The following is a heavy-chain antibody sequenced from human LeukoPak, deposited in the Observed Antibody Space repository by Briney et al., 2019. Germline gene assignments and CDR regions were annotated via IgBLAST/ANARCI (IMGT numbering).Heavy chain of an antibody. D-gene: IGHD6-19*01. J-gene: IGHJ4*02. CDR1: GYTFTGYY. V-gene: IGHV1-2*02. CDR2: INPNSGGT. Sequence: ASVKVSCKASGYTFTGYYMHWVRQAPGQGLEWMGWINPNSGGTNYAQKFQGRVTMTRDTSISTAYMELSRLRSDYTAVYYCARGLGIAVARDLFDYWGQGTLVTVSS. CDR3: ARGLGIAVARDLFDY.